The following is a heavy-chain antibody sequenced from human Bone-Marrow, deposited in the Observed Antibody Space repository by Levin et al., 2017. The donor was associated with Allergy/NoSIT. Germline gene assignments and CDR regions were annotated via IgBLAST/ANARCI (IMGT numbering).Heavy chain of an antibody. CDR2: VSWNSDTI. CDR1: GFNFDDYA. V-gene: IGHV3-9*01. CDR3: AKGYGIGATRGVYYFDY. J-gene: IGHJ4*02. D-gene: IGHD1-26*01. Sequence: GGSLRLSCAASGFNFDDYAMHWVRQRPGKGLEWVSGVSWNSDTIAYADSVKGRFTISRDNAESSLYLQMNSLRAEDTAVYYCAKGYGIGATRGVYYFDYWGQGTLVTVSS.